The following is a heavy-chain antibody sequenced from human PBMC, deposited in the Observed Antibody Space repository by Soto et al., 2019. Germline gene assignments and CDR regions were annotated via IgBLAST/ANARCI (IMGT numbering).Heavy chain of an antibody. D-gene: IGHD2-15*01. Sequence: QVQLVESGGGVVQPGRSLRLSCVASGFTFSNNGIHWVRQAPGKGLEWVAVISSDGSKKYYADSVKGRFTISRDNSKNPLFLQMNSLRAEDTAVYYSAMDLYGGSSRFDYWGQGTLVTVSS. CDR1: GFTFSNNG. CDR3: AMDLYGGSSRFDY. V-gene: IGHV3-30*03. J-gene: IGHJ4*02. CDR2: ISSDGSKK.